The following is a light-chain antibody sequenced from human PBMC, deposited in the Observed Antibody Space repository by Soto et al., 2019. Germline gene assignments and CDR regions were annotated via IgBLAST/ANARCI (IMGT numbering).Light chain of an antibody. CDR3: QQYNSWPLT. CDR1: QSVNTN. CDR2: DIF. Sequence: VLTQSPGTLSLSPGERATLSCRASQSVNTNSLVWYQQRPGQAPRLVIYDIFTRATGVPTRISGSGSGTEFTLTISSLQSEDFAVYYCQQYNSWPLTFGGGTKVDIK. V-gene: IGKV3D-15*01. J-gene: IGKJ4*01.